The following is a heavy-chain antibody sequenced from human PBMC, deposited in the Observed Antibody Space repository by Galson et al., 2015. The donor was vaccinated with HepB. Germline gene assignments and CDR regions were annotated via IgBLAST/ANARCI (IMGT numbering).Heavy chain of an antibody. CDR2: INPSGGST. D-gene: IGHD3-3*01. V-gene: IGHV1-46*03. CDR1: GYTFTSYY. CDR3: ARGGVLRFLEWLPHMDV. J-gene: IGHJ6*03. Sequence: SVKVSCKASGYTFTSYYMHWVRQAPGQGLEWMGIINPSGGSTSYAQKFQGRVTMTRVTSTSTVYMELSSLRSEDTAVYYCARGGVLRFLEWLPHMDVWGKGTTVTVSS.